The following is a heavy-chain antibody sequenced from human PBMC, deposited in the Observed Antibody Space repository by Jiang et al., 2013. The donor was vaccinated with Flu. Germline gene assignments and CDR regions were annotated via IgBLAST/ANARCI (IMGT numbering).Heavy chain of an antibody. CDR1: GFTFSSYG. D-gene: IGHD3-10*01. Sequence: GVVQPGRSLRLSCAASGFTFSSYGMHWVRQAPGKGLEWVAVISYDGSNKYYADSVKGRFTISRDNSKNTLYLQMNSLRAEDTAVYYCAKDGGAKNAFDIWGQGTMVTVSS. CDR2: ISYDGSNK. J-gene: IGHJ3*02. CDR3: AKDGGAKNAFDI. V-gene: IGHV3-30*18.